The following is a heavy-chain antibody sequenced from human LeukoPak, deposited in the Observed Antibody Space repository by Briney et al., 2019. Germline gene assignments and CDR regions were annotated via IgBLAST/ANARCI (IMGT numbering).Heavy chain of an antibody. Sequence: TGGSLRLSCAASGFTFSDYYMSWIRQAPGKGLEWLSYINPTSGYTPYADSVRGRFTISRDNAKNSLYLQMNSLRAEDTAVYYCARNASGAKTPSDVGGKGTRVTV. CDR1: GFTFSDYY. D-gene: IGHD4/OR15-4a*01. CDR3: ARNASGAKTPSDV. CDR2: INPTSGYT. V-gene: IGHV3-11*03. J-gene: IGHJ6*03.